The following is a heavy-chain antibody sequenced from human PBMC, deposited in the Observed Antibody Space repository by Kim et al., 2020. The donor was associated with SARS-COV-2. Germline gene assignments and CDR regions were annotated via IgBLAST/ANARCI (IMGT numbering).Heavy chain of an antibody. Sequence: IHHGGSTYSHPSLKSRVTISVDTSKNQFSLNLNSVTAADTAVYYCARHADYWGQGTLVTVSS. CDR3: ARHADY. J-gene: IGHJ4*02. V-gene: IGHV4-39*01. CDR2: IHHGGST.